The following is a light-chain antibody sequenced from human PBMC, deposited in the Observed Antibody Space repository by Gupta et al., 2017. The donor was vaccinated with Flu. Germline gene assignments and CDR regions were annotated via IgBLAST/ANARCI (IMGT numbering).Light chain of an antibody. J-gene: IGKJ5*01. CDR3: QHRNNWPPVIT. CDR2: DAP. Sequence: EIVLTQSPATLSLSPGERATLSCRASQSVIGYLSWYQQKPGQAPRLLIYDAPSRATDIPARFSGSGSGTDFTLTISSLEPEDFAVYYCQHRNNWPPVITFGQGTRLDIK. V-gene: IGKV3-11*01. CDR1: QSVIGY.